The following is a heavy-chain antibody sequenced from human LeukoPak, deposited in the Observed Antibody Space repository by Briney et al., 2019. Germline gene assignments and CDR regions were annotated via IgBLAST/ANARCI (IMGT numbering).Heavy chain of an antibody. CDR3: AKAGYDFWSGYLGTYYYYGMDV. D-gene: IGHD3-3*01. CDR1: GFTFDDYA. J-gene: IGHJ6*02. V-gene: IGHV3-9*01. Sequence: GRSLRLSCAASGFTFDDYAMHWVRQAPGKGLEWVSGISWNSGSIGYADSVKGRFTISRDNAKNSLYLQMNSLRAEDTALYYCAKAGYDFWSGYLGTYYYYGMDVWGQGTTVTVSS. CDR2: ISWNSGSI.